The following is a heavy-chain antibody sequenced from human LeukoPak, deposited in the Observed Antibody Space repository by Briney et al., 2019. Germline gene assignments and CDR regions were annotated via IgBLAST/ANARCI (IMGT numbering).Heavy chain of an antibody. D-gene: IGHD6-19*01. CDR3: AKERSSGWYLHNWFDP. J-gene: IGHJ5*02. Sequence: AGGSLRLSCAASGFTFSSYAMSWVGQAPGKGLDWVSAISGSGGSTYYADSVKGRFTISRDNSKNTLYLQMNSLRAEDTAVYYCAKERSSGWYLHNWFDPWGQGTLVTVSS. CDR1: GFTFSSYA. V-gene: IGHV3-23*01. CDR2: ISGSGGST.